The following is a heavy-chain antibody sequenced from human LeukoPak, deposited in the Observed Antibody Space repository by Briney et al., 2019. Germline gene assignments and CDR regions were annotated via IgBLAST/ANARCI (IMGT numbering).Heavy chain of an antibody. CDR3: AREGVGDDFPDNSIDY. Sequence: GASVKVSCKASGYTFTGYYMHWVRQAPGQGLEWMGWINPNSGGTNYAQKFQGRVTMTRDTSISTAYMELSRLRSDDTAVYYCAREGVGDDFPDNSIDYWGQGTLVTVSS. D-gene: IGHD5-12*01. CDR1: GYTFTGYY. J-gene: IGHJ4*02. V-gene: IGHV1-2*02. CDR2: INPNSGGT.